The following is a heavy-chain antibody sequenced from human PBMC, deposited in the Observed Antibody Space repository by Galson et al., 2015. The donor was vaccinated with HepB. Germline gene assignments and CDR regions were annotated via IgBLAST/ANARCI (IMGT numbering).Heavy chain of an antibody. CDR3: ARDAPSGGWYHDAFDI. Sequence: SVKVSCKASGYTFRNYGISWVRQAPGQGLEWMGWVSAYNGGTEYAQNLQDRVTMTTDTSTATAYMDLRSLRSDDTAVYYCARDAPSGGWYHDAFDIWGQGTLITVSS. J-gene: IGHJ3*02. CDR2: VSAYNGGT. CDR1: GYTFRNYG. D-gene: IGHD6-19*01. V-gene: IGHV1-18*04.